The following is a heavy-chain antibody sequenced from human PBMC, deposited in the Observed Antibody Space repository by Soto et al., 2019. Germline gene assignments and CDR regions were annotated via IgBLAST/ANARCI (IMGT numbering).Heavy chain of an antibody. D-gene: IGHD4-17*01. CDR2: IIPVFGTA. J-gene: IGHJ6*02. V-gene: IGHV1-69*12. Sequence: QVQLVQSGAEVKKPGSSVRVSCKASGGTLRNYGISWVRQAPGQGLEWMGGIIPVFGTANYAQKFQGRVTXXAXXSTSTVYMDVTSLRSEDTAVYYCSSGDATKIVVTTYYGMDVWGQGTTVTVSS. CDR1: GGTLRNYG. CDR3: SSGDATKIVVTTYYGMDV.